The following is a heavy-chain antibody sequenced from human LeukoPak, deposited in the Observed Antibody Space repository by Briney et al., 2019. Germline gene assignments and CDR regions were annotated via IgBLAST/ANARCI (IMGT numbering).Heavy chain of an antibody. CDR3: ARGGYFDL. V-gene: IGHV4-34*01. CDR2: INLSGRT. CDR1: GGSFSGYF. Sequence: PSETLSLTCAVYGGSFSGYFWSWIRQPPGKGLAGIGEINLSGRTNYNPSLNRRVTVSVDTSKNQLSLKLRSVAAADSAVYYCARGGYFDLWGRGALVTVSS. J-gene: IGHJ2*01.